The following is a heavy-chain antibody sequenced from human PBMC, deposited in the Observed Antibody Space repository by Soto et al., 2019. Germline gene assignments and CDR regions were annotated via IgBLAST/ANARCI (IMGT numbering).Heavy chain of an antibody. Sequence: ASAKVSCKASGGTFSSYAIRWVRQAPGQGLEWTGWISAKNGDTNYAQKFQGRVIMTTDTSTSTAYMELRGLRSDDTAVYYCVRDRDSDTWPSRDVWGQGTTVTVSS. V-gene: IGHV1-18*01. CDR1: GGTFSSYA. J-gene: IGHJ6*02. D-gene: IGHD1-26*01. CDR3: VRDRDSDTWPSRDV. CDR2: ISAKNGDT.